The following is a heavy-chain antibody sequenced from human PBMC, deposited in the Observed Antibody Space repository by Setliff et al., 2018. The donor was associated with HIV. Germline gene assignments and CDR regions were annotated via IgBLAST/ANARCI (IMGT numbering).Heavy chain of an antibody. CDR2: IYNSGST. CDR1: GGSISSFY. V-gene: IGHV4-59*01. J-gene: IGHJ6*03. CDR3: ARDPGYYYASSGYSYYYMDV. Sequence: SETLSLTCTVSGGSISSFYWSWLRQPPGKGLEWIGYIYNSGSTNYNPSLKSRVTISIDTSKNQFSLKLSFVTAADTAVYYCARDPGYYYASSGYSYYYMDVWGKGTTVTVSS. D-gene: IGHD3-22*01.